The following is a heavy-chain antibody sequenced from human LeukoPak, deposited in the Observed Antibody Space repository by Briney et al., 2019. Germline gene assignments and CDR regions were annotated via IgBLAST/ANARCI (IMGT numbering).Heavy chain of an antibody. V-gene: IGHV3-23*01. CDR1: GFTFRSYG. Sequence: GGSLRLSCAASGFTFRSYGMSWVRQAPGKGLEWVSAISGGGSNTYYADSVKGRFTISRDNSKNTLYLEMNSLRADDTALYKCAKGVGIAAAGNPWYFDLWGRGTLVTVSS. CDR2: ISGGGSNT. CDR3: AKGVGIAAAGNPWYFDL. J-gene: IGHJ2*01. D-gene: IGHD6-13*01.